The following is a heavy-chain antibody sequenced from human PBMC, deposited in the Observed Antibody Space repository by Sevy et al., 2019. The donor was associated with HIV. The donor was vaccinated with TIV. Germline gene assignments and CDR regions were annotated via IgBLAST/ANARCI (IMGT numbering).Heavy chain of an antibody. CDR1: GGTFSSYA. V-gene: IGHV1-69*13. CDR2: IIPILGTA. J-gene: IGHJ3*02. D-gene: IGHD6-13*01. CDR3: AREYRDVAAAGTLEGDAFDI. Sequence: ASVKVSCKASGGTFSSYAISWVRQAPGQGLEWMGGIIPILGTANYAQKFQGRVTITADEPTSTAYMELSSLRSEDTAVYYCAREYRDVAAAGTLEGDAFDIWGQGTMVTVSS.